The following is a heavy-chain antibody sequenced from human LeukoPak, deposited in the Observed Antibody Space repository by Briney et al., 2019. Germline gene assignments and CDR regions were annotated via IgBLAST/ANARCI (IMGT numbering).Heavy chain of an antibody. CDR1: GFTFSSYA. D-gene: IGHD2-21*02. V-gene: IGHV3-23*01. CDR2: ISGSGGGT. J-gene: IGHJ4*02. Sequence: GGSLRLSCAASGFTFSSYAMSWVRQAPGKGLEWVSAISGSGGGTYYADSVKGRFTISRDNSKNTLYLQMNSLRAEDTAVYYCAKVIGFVVVTGSYFDYWGQGTLVTVSS. CDR3: AKVIGFVVVTGSYFDY.